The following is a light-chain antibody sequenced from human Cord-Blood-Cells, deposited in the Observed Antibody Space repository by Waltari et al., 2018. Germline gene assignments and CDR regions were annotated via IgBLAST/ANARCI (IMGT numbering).Light chain of an antibody. CDR3: NSRDSSGNHVV. CDR2: GKN. CDR1: SLRSYY. Sequence: SSDLTQDPAVSVALGPTVRLTCQGDSLRSYYASRYQQKPGQAPVLVIYGKNNRPSGIPDRFSGSSSGNTASLTITGAQAEDEADYYCNSRDSSGNHVVFGGGTKLTVL. V-gene: IGLV3-19*01. J-gene: IGLJ2*01.